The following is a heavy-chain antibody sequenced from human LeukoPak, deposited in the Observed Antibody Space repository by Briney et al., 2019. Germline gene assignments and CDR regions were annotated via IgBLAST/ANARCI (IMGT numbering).Heavy chain of an antibody. CDR2: ISAYNGNT. CDR3: ARARRGDYPSHPYDY. D-gene: IGHD4-17*01. V-gene: IGHV1-18*01. J-gene: IGHJ4*02. CDR1: GYTFTSYG. Sequence: ASVKVSCKASGYTFTSYGISWVRQAPGQGLEWMGWISAYNGNTNYAQKLRGRVTMTTDTSTSTAYMELRSLRSDDTAVYYCARARRGDYPSHPYDYWGQGTLVTVSS.